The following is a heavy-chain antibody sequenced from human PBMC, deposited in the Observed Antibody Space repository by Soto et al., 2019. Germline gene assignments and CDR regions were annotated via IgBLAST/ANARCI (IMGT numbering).Heavy chain of an antibody. CDR3: AVAAVREIMAQESSGMAV. V-gene: IGHV1-69*01. CDR2: IMPTVDSA. CDR1: GGTLSDYA. J-gene: IGHJ6*02. D-gene: IGHD3-10*01. Sequence: QVQLVQSGAEVKTPGSSVKVSCKASGGTLSDYAISWVRQAPGQGLEWMGGIMPTVDSANNAQNFQGRLTISADESTSTANLELISLRSDDTAVYYCAVAAVREIMAQESSGMAVWGQGTTVIVSS.